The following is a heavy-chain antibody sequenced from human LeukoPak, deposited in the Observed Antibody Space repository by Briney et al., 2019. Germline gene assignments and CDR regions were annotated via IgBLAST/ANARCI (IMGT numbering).Heavy chain of an antibody. Sequence: SETLSLTCTVSDDSISDYYRGWIRQPPGKGLEWIGYFYNSGRSTYNPSLKSRVTISADTSKNQFSLKLNSVTAADTAVYFCASHIITMVVVYWGQGTLVTVSS. D-gene: IGHD3-22*01. V-gene: IGHV4-59*12. CDR2: FYNSGRS. CDR1: DDSISDYY. J-gene: IGHJ4*02. CDR3: ASHIITMVVVY.